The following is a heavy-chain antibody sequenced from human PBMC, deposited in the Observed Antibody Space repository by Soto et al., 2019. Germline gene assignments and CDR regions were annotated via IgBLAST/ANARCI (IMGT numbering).Heavy chain of an antibody. CDR1: GYMFTMSA. D-gene: IGHD6-19*01. J-gene: IGHJ4*01. Sequence: GSLNVSWNSTGYMFTMSAMHWVRQPPGQRLGWTGWTSGDSGNTKYSPKFQDRATNTRDTGASTGYMEIRSLRSEDTALYYFAREGVAAGNLNFDYWGQGTLVTVSS. CDR3: AREGVAAGNLNFDY. V-gene: IGHV1-3*01. CDR2: TSGDSGNT.